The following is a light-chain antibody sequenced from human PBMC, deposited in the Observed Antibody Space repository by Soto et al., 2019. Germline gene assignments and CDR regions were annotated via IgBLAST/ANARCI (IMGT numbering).Light chain of an antibody. CDR2: AAS. V-gene: IGKV3-20*01. J-gene: IGKJ2*01. CDR3: HQYDKAPQT. Sequence: EIVLTQSPGTLSLSPGERATLSCRASQYMTRTYIAWYQQKPGQAPRLLIYAASTRATGIPDKFSGSGSGTDYSLTITRLEPEDYALYYCHQYDKAPQTFGQGTKVEI. CDR1: QYMTRTY.